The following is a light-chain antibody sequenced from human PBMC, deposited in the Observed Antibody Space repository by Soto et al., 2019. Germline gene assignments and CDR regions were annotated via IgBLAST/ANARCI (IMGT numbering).Light chain of an antibody. V-gene: IGLV2-14*01. Sequence: SVLTQPSSLSVSPGQSITISFTGTSSDVGGYNYVSWYQQHPGKAPKLMIYEVSNRPSGVSNRFSGSKSGNTASLTISGLQAEDEADYYCSSYTSSSTLRVFGTGTKVTVL. CDR3: SSYTSSSTLRV. J-gene: IGLJ1*01. CDR2: EVS. CDR1: SSDVGGYNY.